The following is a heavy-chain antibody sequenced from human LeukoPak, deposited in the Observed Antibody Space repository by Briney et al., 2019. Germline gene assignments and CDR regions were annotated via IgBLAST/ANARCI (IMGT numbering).Heavy chain of an antibody. CDR2: ISGSGGST. CDR1: GFTFSSSA. V-gene: IGHV3-23*01. J-gene: IGHJ6*02. CDR3: AKDQLTYYDIVTGYPSYNYYGMDA. D-gene: IGHD3-9*01. Sequence: QPGGSLRLSCAASGFTFSSSAMSWVRQAPGKGLEWVSAISGSGGSTYYADSVKGRFTISRDNSKNTLYLQMNSLRAEDTAVYYCAKDQLTYYDIVTGYPSYNYYGMDAWGQGTTVTVSS.